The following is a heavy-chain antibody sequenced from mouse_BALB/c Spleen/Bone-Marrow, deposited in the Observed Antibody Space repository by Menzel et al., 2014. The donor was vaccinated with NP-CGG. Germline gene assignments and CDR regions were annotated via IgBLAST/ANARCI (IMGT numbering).Heavy chain of an antibody. CDR1: GYTFTSYW. Sequence: VQVVESGADLARPGASVKLSCKASGYTFTSYWVQWVKQRPGQGLEWIGAIYPGDGDTRYTQKFKGKATLTADKSSNTAYLQLSSLASEDSAVYYCARRGNSLMDYWGQGTSVTVSS. J-gene: IGHJ4*01. CDR2: IYPGDGDT. V-gene: IGHV1-87*01. D-gene: IGHD2-1*01. CDR3: ARRGNSLMDY.